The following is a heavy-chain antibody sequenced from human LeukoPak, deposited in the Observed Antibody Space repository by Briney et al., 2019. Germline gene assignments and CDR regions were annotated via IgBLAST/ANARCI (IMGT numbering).Heavy chain of an antibody. V-gene: IGHV4-59*01. CDR3: ARGEGYGEGAWFDP. CDR2: IYYSGST. J-gene: IGHJ5*02. CDR1: GGSISSYY. Sequence: SETLSLTCTVSGGSISSYYWSWIRQPPGKGLEWIGYIYYSGSTNYNPSLKSRVTISVDTSKNQFSLKLSSVTAADTAVYYCARGEGYGEGAWFDPWGQGTLVTVSS. D-gene: IGHD4-17*01.